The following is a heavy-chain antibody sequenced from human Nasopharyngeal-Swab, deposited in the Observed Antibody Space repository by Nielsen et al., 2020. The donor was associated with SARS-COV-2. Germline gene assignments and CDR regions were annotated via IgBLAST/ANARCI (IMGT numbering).Heavy chain of an antibody. CDR1: GGTFSSYA. CDR3: ARHAYDFWSGSYYMDV. D-gene: IGHD3-3*01. Sequence: SVKVSCKASGGTFSSYAISWVRQAPGQGLEWMGRIIPILGIANYAQKFQGRVTITADKSTSTAYMELSSLRSEDTAVYYCARHAYDFWSGSYYMDVWGKGTTVTVSS. J-gene: IGHJ6*03. CDR2: IIPILGIA. V-gene: IGHV1-69*04.